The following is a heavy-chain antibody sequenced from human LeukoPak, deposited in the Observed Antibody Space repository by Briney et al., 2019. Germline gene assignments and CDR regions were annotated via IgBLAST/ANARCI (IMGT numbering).Heavy chain of an antibody. V-gene: IGHV3-30*18. CDR2: ISYDGSYK. J-gene: IGHJ3*02. Sequence: GRSLRLSCAASGFTFSSYGMHWVRQAPGKGLEWVAVISYDGSYKYYADSVKGRFTISRDNSKNTLYLQMNSLRAEDTAVYYCAKAPYSGSDPDAFDIWGQGTMVTVSS. D-gene: IGHD1-26*01. CDR1: GFTFSSYG. CDR3: AKAPYSGSDPDAFDI.